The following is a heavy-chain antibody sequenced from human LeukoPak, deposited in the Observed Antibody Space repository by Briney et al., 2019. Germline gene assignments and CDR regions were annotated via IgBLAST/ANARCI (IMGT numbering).Heavy chain of an antibody. D-gene: IGHD3-3*01. CDR2: ISTNGVTT. CDR3: AKDQRFFNV. CDR1: GFAFSNYA. J-gene: IGHJ6*04. V-gene: IGHV3-23*01. Sequence: GGSLRLSCTASGFAFSNYAMTWVRQAPGKGLEWVSVISTNGVTTYYAESVKGRFTISRDNSQNMLFLQMNSLRAEDTAVYYCAKDQRFFNVWCKGTTVTVSS.